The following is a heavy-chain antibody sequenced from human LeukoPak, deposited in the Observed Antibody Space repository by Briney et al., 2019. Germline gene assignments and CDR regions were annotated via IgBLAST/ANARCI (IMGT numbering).Heavy chain of an antibody. CDR2: ISAYNGNT. Sequence: GASVKVSCKASGYTFTSYGISWVRQAPGQGLEWMGWISAYNGNTNYAQKLQGRVTMTTDTSTSTAYMELRSLRSDDTAVYYCARDWLKDPLSGWYDYWGQGTLVTVSS. J-gene: IGHJ4*02. CDR1: GYTFTSYG. D-gene: IGHD6-19*01. CDR3: ARDWLKDPLSGWYDY. V-gene: IGHV1-18*01.